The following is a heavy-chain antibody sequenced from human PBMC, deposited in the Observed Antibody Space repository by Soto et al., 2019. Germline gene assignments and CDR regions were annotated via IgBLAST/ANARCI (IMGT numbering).Heavy chain of an antibody. CDR3: ARGGPTSADYYYGMDV. V-gene: IGHV1-18*01. J-gene: IGHJ6*02. Sequence: ASVKVSCKASGYTFSNDGINWVRQAPGQGLEWMGWISAYNGNTEYAQNFQGRVTMTTDTSTSTAYMELRSLRSDDTAVYSCARGGPTSADYYYGMDVWCLGTTVTVSS. D-gene: IGHD3-10*01. CDR1: GYTFSNDG. CDR2: ISAYNGNT.